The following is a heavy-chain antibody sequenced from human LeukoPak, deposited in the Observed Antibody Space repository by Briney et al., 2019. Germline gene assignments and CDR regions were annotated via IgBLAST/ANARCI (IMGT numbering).Heavy chain of an antibody. CDR3: ARSGDDYGLL. Sequence: QSGGSLRLSCEVSGLTFSFYGMHWVRHAPGKGLEWVAVISYGGSDKYYADSVKGRFTISRDNSKNTLYLQMNSLRAEDTAVYYCARSGDDYGLLWGQGTLVTVSS. CDR2: ISYGGSDK. D-gene: IGHD4-17*01. V-gene: IGHV3-30*03. CDR1: GLTFSFYG. J-gene: IGHJ4*02.